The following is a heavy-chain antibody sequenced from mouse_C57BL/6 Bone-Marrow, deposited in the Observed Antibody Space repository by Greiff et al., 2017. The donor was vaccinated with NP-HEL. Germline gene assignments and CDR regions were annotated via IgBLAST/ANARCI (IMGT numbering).Heavy chain of an antibody. CDR2: ILPGSGST. CDR1: GYTFTGYW. J-gene: IGHJ3*01. Sequence: QVQLQQSGAELMKPGASVKLSCKATGYTFTGYWIEWVKQRPGHGLEWIGEILPGSGSTNYNEKFKGKATFTADTSSNTAYMHLSSLTTEDSAIYYCAYSNYGAWFAYWGQGTLVTVSA. V-gene: IGHV1-9*01. D-gene: IGHD2-5*01. CDR3: AYSNYGAWFAY.